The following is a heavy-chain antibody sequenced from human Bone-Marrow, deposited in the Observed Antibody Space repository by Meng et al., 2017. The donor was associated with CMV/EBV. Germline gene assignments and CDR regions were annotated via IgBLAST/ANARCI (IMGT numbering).Heavy chain of an antibody. CDR3: AKATYYSDSSGYNHYFDY. CDR1: GFTFSSYW. J-gene: IGHJ4*02. Sequence: GESLKISCAASGFTFSSYWMHWVRQAPGKGLVWVSRVNSDESITSYADSVKGRFTVSRDNAKNTLYLQMSSLRAEDTAVYYCAKATYYSDSSGYNHYFDYWGQGTLVTVSS. D-gene: IGHD3-22*01. CDR2: VNSDESIT. V-gene: IGHV3-74*01.